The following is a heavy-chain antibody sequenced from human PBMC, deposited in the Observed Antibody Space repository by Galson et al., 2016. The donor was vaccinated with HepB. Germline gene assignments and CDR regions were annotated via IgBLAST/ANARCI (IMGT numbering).Heavy chain of an antibody. CDR2: FYGGGTI. CDR3: ARLRPEYNYAYDY. J-gene: IGHJ4*02. Sequence: SLRLSCAASGFTVSSNHMSWVRHAPGKGLEWVSVFYGGGTINYADSVKGRFTVSRENSENTLFLQMNSLRADDTAVYYCARLRPEYNYAYDYWGQGTLVTVSS. V-gene: IGHV3-53*01. D-gene: IGHD5-18*01. CDR1: GFTVSSNH.